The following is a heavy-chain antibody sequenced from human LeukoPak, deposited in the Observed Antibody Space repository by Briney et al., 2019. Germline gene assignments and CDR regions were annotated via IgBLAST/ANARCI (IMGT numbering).Heavy chain of an antibody. D-gene: IGHD4-17*01. CDR2: IYYSGST. CDR3: ARGLTTVTFPDAFDI. Sequence: SRTLSLTCTVSGGSISSGGYYWSWIRQHPGKGLEWIGYIYYSGSTYYNPSLKSRVTISVDTSKNQFSLKLSSVTAADTAVYYCARGLTTVTFPDAFDIWGQGTMVTVSS. J-gene: IGHJ3*02. V-gene: IGHV4-31*03. CDR1: GGSISSGGYY.